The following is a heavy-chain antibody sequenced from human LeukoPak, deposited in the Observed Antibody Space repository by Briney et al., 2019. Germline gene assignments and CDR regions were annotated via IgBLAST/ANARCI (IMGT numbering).Heavy chain of an antibody. V-gene: IGHV4-38-2*01. CDR2: IYHSGST. CDR3: ARRDNLSSFWSGQFDY. CDR1: GYSISSGSY. Sequence: SETLSLTCAVSGYSISSGSYWGWIRQPPGKGLEWIGSIYHSGSTYYNPSLKSRVTISVDTSKNQLSLELTSVTAADTAVYYCARRDNLSSFWSGQFDYWGQGTLVTVSS. J-gene: IGHJ4*02. D-gene: IGHD3-3*01.